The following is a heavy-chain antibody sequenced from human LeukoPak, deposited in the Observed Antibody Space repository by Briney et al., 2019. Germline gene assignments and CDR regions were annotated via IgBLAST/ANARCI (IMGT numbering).Heavy chain of an antibody. V-gene: IGHV4-34*01. CDR3: AREGASSGLSVAFDI. Sequence: SETLSLTCAVYGGSFSGYYWSSIRQPPGKGLEWIGEINHSGSTNYNPSLKSRVTISVDTSKNQFSLKLSSVTAADTAVYYCAREGASSGLSVAFDIWGQGTMVTVSS. J-gene: IGHJ3*02. CDR2: INHSGST. CDR1: GGSFSGYY. D-gene: IGHD3-22*01.